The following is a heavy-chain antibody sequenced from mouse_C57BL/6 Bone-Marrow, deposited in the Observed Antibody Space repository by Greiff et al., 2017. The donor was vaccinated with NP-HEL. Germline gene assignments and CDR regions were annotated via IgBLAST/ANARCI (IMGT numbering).Heavy chain of an antibody. Sequence: VQLQQPGAELVMPGASVKLSCKASGYTFTSYWMHWVKQRPGQGLEWIGEIDPSDSYTNYNQKFKGKSTLTVDKSSCTAYMQLSSLTSEDSAVYYCARDGLIATVVDPMDYWGQGTSVTVS. D-gene: IGHD1-1*01. V-gene: IGHV1-69*01. CDR1: GYTFTSYW. CDR3: ARDGLIATVVDPMDY. J-gene: IGHJ4*01. CDR2: IDPSDSYT.